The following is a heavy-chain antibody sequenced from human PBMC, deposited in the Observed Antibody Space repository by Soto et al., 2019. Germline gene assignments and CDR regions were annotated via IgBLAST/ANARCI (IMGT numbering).Heavy chain of an antibody. CDR3: AKGLYAWLRQGFDY. Sequence: GGSLRLSCAASGFTFSSYGMHWVRQAPGKGLEWVAVISYDGSNKYYADSVKGRFTISRDNSKNTLYLQMNSLGAEDTAVYYCAKGLYAWLRQGFDYCGQGTLVTVSS. CDR1: GFTFSSYG. V-gene: IGHV3-30*18. CDR2: ISYDGSNK. J-gene: IGHJ4*02. D-gene: IGHD6-19*01.